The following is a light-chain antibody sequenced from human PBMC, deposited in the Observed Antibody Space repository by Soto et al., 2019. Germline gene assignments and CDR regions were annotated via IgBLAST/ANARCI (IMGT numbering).Light chain of an antibody. Sequence: DVQMTQSPSSLSASIGDRVTITCPASPNVGKYLNWYQQKPGKAPNVLIHAASTLRSGVPLRFSGSGSGTESTLTISSLQPEDSGTYYCQQIYVTPLTFGGGTRLEV. CDR2: AAS. J-gene: IGKJ4*01. CDR1: PNVGKY. V-gene: IGKV1-39*01. CDR3: QQIYVTPLT.